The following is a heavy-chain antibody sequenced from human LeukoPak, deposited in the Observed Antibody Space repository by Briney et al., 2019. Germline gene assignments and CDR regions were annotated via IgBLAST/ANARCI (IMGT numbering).Heavy chain of an antibody. CDR3: AGGMPDHDFWNGYYDAFDI. J-gene: IGHJ3*02. CDR1: GGSISSGSYY. V-gene: IGHV4-61*02. Sequence: SETLSLTCTVSGGSISSGSYYWSWIRQPAGKGLEWIGRIYTSGSTNYNPSLKSRVTISVDTSKNQFSLKLSSVTAADTAVYYCAGGMPDHDFWNGYYDAFDIWGQGTMVTVSS. CDR2: IYTSGST. D-gene: IGHD3-3*01.